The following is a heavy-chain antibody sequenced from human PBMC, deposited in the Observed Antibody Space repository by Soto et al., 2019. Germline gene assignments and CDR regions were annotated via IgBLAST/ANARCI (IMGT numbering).Heavy chain of an antibody. Sequence: QVQLVESGGGVVQPGRSLRLSCAASGFTFSSYGMHWVRQAPGKGLEWVAGIWYDGSNKNYADSVKGRFTISRDNSKNKLYLQMNRQRPEDTAVYYCASEDGSGSYLSPFFDYWGQGTLVTVSS. CDR1: GFTFSSYG. J-gene: IGHJ4*02. CDR3: ASEDGSGSYLSPFFDY. CDR2: IWYDGSNK. V-gene: IGHV3-33*01. D-gene: IGHD3-10*01.